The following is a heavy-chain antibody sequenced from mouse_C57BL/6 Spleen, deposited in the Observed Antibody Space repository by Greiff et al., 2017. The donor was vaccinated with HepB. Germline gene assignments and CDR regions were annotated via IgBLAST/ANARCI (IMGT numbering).Heavy chain of an antibody. Sequence: EVQLQQSGPELVKPGASVKISCKASGYTFTDYYMNWVKQSHGKSLEWIGDINPNNGGTSYNQKFKGKATLTVDKSSSTAYMELRSLTSEDSAVYYCASIYYDYPLMDYWGQGTSVTVSS. J-gene: IGHJ4*01. CDR2: INPNNGGT. V-gene: IGHV1-26*01. D-gene: IGHD2-4*01. CDR3: ASIYYDYPLMDY. CDR1: GYTFTDYY.